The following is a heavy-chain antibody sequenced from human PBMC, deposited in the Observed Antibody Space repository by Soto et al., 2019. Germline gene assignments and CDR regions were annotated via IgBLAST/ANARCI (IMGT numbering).Heavy chain of an antibody. Sequence: QVQLQESGPGLVKPSQTLSLTCTVSGGSISTVTYAWIRQPPDKGLEWIGHIYSGGNIYYNPSLRGRVTISVDTSKNQFSLNLNSVSAADTAVYYCTKGPSGDKVDSWVQGTLVTVSS. CDR3: TKGPSGDKVDS. V-gene: IGHV4-30-4*01. D-gene: IGHD7-27*01. J-gene: IGHJ4*02. CDR1: GGSISTVT. CDR2: IYSGGNI.